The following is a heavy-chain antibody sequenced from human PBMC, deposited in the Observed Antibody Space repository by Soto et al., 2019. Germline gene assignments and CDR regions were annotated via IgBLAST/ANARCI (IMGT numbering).Heavy chain of an antibody. D-gene: IGHD3-10*01. Sequence: SETLSLTCTVSGGSISSGGYYWSWIRQHPGKGLEWIGYIYYSGSTYYNPSLKSRVTISVDTSRNQFSLKLSSVTAADTAVYYCARDSRYYGSGSSNWFDPWGQGTLVTVSS. J-gene: IGHJ5*02. CDR1: GGSISSGGYY. V-gene: IGHV4-31*03. CDR2: IYYSGST. CDR3: ARDSRYYGSGSSNWFDP.